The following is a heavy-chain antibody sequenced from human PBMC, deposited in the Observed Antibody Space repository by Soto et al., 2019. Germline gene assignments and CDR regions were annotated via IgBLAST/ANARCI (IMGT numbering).Heavy chain of an antibody. CDR3: ARFPPLNRYYYYGMDV. J-gene: IGHJ6*04. Sequence: QVQLQQWGAGLLKPSETLSLTCAVYGGSFSGYYWSWIRQPPGKGLEWIGEINHSGSTNYNPSLKSRVTISVDTSKNQFSLKLSSVTAADTAVYYCARFPPLNRYYYYGMDVWGKGTTVTVSS. CDR2: INHSGST. V-gene: IGHV4-34*01. CDR1: GGSFSGYY.